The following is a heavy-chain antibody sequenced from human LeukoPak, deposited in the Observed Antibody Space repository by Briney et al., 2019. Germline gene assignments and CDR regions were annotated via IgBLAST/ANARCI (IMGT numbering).Heavy chain of an antibody. V-gene: IGHV4-59*01. D-gene: IGHD1-1*01. CDR3: AKVWKGFDS. J-gene: IGHJ4*02. CDR1: GGSISGYY. Sequence: PSETLSLTCSVSGGSISGYYWSWIRQPPGKGLEWIGYIYYSGNTNYNPSLQSRVTISLDTSKNHFSLRLRSVTAADTAVYYCAKVWKGFDSWGQGTPVTVSS. CDR2: IYYSGNT.